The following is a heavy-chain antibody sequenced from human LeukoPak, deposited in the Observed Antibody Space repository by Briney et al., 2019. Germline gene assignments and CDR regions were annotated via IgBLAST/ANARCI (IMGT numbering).Heavy chain of an antibody. D-gene: IGHD2-15*01. Sequence: PGGSLRLSCAASGFTFSSYAMRWVRQAPGKGLEWVSAISGSGGSTYYADSVKGRFTISRDNSKNTLYLQMNSLRAEDTAVYYCAKDLAFKVDYSGGSRAFDYWGQGTLVTVSS. CDR1: GFTFSSYA. V-gene: IGHV3-23*01. CDR2: ISGSGGST. CDR3: AKDLAFKVDYSGGSRAFDY. J-gene: IGHJ4*02.